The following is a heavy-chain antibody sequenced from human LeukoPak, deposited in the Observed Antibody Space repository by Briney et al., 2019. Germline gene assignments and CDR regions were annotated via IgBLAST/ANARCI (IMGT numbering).Heavy chain of an antibody. J-gene: IGHJ3*02. D-gene: IGHD2-2*03. CDR2: ISSSSSTI. Sequence: PGGSLRLSCAASGFTFSSYRMNWVRQAPGKGLEWVSYISSSSSTIYYADSVKGRFTISRDNAKNTLYLQMGSLRAEDMAVYYCARDHDGYCSSTSCPTLWAFDIWGQGTMVTVSS. V-gene: IGHV3-48*01. CDR3: ARDHDGYCSSTSCPTLWAFDI. CDR1: GFTFSSYR.